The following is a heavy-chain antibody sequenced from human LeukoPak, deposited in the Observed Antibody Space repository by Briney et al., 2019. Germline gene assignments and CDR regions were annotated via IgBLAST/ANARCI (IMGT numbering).Heavy chain of an antibody. CDR1: GFTFSSYA. Sequence: PGGSLRLSCAASGFTFSSYAMHWVRQAPGKGLEWVAVISYDGSNKYYADSVKGRFTISRDNSKNTLYPQMNSLRAEDTAVYYCARDGTGYYYNWFDPWGQGTLVTVSS. J-gene: IGHJ5*02. D-gene: IGHD3/OR15-3a*01. V-gene: IGHV3-30-3*01. CDR3: ARDGTGYYYNWFDP. CDR2: ISYDGSNK.